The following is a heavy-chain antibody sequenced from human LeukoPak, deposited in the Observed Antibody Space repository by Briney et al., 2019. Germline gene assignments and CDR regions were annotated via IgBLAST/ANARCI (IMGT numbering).Heavy chain of an antibody. CDR2: INHSGST. CDR1: GGSFSGYY. CDR3: ARQRGVWGSYRSDMFDY. D-gene: IGHD3-16*01. Sequence: SETLSLTCAVYGGSFSGYYWSWIRQPPGKGLEWIGEINHSGSTNYNPSLKSRVTISVDTSKNQFSLKLSSVTAADTAVYYCARQRGVWGSYRSDMFDYWGQGTLVTVSS. V-gene: IGHV4-34*01. J-gene: IGHJ4*02.